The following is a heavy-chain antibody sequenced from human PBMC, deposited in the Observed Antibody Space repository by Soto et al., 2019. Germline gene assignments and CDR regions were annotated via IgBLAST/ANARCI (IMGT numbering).Heavy chain of an antibody. Sequence: GGSLRLSCAASGFTFSNAWMSWVRQAPGKGLEWVGRIKSKTDGGTTDYAATVKGRFTISRDDSKNTLYLQMNSLKTEDTAVYYCTTDNATTPGDYFDYWGQGTLVTVSS. CDR3: TTDNATTPGDYFDY. CDR1: GFTFSNAW. J-gene: IGHJ4*02. V-gene: IGHV3-15*01. D-gene: IGHD7-27*01. CDR2: IKSKTDGGTT.